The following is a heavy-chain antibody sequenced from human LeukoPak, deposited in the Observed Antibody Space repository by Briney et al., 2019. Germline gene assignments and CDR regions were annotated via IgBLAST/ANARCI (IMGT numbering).Heavy chain of an antibody. Sequence: SETPSLTCTVSGGSINSYWSWIRQPAGKGLEWIGRISGSGTITYNPALQSRLSISIDTSKNQFSLKLMSVTAADTAVYYCARDSGTTGEVKFDPWGQGTLVTVSS. CDR2: ISGSGTI. CDR3: ARDSGTTGEVKFDP. V-gene: IGHV4-4*07. D-gene: IGHD3-10*01. J-gene: IGHJ5*02. CDR1: GGSINSY.